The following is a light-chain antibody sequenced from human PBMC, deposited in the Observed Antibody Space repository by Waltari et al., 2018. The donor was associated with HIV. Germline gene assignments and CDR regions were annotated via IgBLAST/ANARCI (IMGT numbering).Light chain of an antibody. J-gene: IGKJ2*02. V-gene: IGKV3-20*01. CDR2: GAS. CDR3: QQYGSSPCT. Sequence: EIVLTQFPATLSLSPGERATLLCRASQTVSSGYLAWYQQKPGQAPRLLIYGASTRATDIPDRFSGSGSGTVFTLTINRLEPEDFAMYYCQQYGSSPCTFGQGTKLDSK. CDR1: QTVSSGY.